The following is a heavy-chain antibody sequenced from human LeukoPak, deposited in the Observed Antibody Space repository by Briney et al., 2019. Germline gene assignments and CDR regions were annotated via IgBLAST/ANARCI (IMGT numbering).Heavy chain of an antibody. J-gene: IGHJ4*02. Sequence: PGGSLRLFCVPSVHTFYIYDVHWPPRAPGKGLVCVTYIDSDGRTTNYADSVKGRFTISRDNAKNTLYLQMNSLRAEDTAVYYCARGGSSGWYGDPFDYWGQGTLVTVSS. D-gene: IGHD6-19*01. V-gene: IGHV3-74*01. CDR1: VHTFYIYD. CDR3: ARGGSSGWYGDPFDY. CDR2: IDSDGRTT.